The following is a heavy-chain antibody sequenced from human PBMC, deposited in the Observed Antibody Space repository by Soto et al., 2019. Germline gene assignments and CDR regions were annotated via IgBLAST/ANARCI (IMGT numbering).Heavy chain of an antibody. CDR1: GFTFSDYY. D-gene: IGHD2-8*01. CDR3: AGEGVSFDP. J-gene: IGHJ5*02. Sequence: QVQLVESGGGLVKPGGSLRLSCAASGFTFSDYYMSWIRQAPGKGLEWVSYISCSGSTIYYADSVKGRFTISRDNAKKSLCLQVNGLTAEDTAVYYSAGEGVSFDPWGQGTLVTVSS. CDR2: ISCSGSTI. V-gene: IGHV3-11*01.